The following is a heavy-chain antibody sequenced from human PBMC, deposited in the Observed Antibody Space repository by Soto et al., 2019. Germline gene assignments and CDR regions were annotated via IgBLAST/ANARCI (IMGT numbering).Heavy chain of an antibody. CDR3: ARDNSGSYSGGSGY. CDR1: GFTFSAYG. CDR2: IWYDGSYK. Sequence: QVQLVESGGGVVQPGTSLRLSCAASGFTFSAYGMHWVRQAPGKGLEWVAVIWYDGSYKYYVDSVKGRFTISRDNSKNTLYLQTDSLRVEDTAMYYCARDNSGSYSGGSGYWGQGTLVTVSS. J-gene: IGHJ4*02. V-gene: IGHV3-33*01. D-gene: IGHD1-26*01.